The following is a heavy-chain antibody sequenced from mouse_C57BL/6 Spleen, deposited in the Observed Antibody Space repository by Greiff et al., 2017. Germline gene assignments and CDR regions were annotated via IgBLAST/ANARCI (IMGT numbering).Heavy chain of an antibody. CDR3: ARVSNRDFDD. J-gene: IGHJ2*01. CDR2: IDPSDSYT. Sequence: VQLQQPGAELVRPGTSVKLSCKASGYTFTSYWMHWVKQRPGQGLEWIGVIDPSDSYTNYNQKFKGKATLTVDTSSRTAYMQLSSLTSEDSAVYYCARVSNRDFDDWGQGTTLTVSS. CDR1: GYTFTSYW. V-gene: IGHV1-59*01. D-gene: IGHD2-5*01.